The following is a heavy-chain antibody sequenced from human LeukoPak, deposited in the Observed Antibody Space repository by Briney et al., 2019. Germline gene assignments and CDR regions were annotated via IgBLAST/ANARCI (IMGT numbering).Heavy chain of an antibody. Sequence: SETLSLTCTVSGGSMSSSSYYWGWIRQPPGKGLEWIGSIYYSGSTYYNPSLKSRVTISVDTSKNQFSLKLSSVTAADTAVYYCARHQTGIAAAGTFDYWGQGTLVTVSS. D-gene: IGHD6-13*01. CDR1: GGSMSSSSYY. CDR2: IYYSGST. J-gene: IGHJ4*02. V-gene: IGHV4-39*01. CDR3: ARHQTGIAAAGTFDY.